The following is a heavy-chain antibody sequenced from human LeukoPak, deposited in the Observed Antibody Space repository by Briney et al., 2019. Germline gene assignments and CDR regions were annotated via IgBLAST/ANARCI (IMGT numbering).Heavy chain of an antibody. V-gene: IGHV1-8*01. CDR2: MNPNSGNT. CDR1: GYTFTSYD. CDR3: ARPGGYYDSSGYYYDAFDI. Sequence: ASVKVSFKASGYTFTSYDINWVRQATGQGLDWMGWMNPNSGNTGYAQKFQGRVTMTRNTSISTAYMELSSLRSEDTAVYYCARPGGYYDSSGYYYDAFDIWGQGTMVTVSS. J-gene: IGHJ3*02. D-gene: IGHD3-22*01.